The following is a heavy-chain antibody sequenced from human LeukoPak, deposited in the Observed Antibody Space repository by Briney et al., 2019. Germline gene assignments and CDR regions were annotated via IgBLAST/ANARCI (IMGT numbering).Heavy chain of an antibody. Sequence: SETLSLTCTVSGGSISSGSYYWSWIRQPAGKGLEWIGRIYTSGSTNYNPSLKSRVTISVDTSKNQFSLKLSSVTAADTAVYYCARRHLGYCSSTSCYKSQIDYWGQGTLVTVSS. CDR1: GGSISSGSYY. CDR2: IYTSGST. V-gene: IGHV4-61*02. CDR3: ARRHLGYCSSTSCYKSQIDY. D-gene: IGHD2-2*02. J-gene: IGHJ4*02.